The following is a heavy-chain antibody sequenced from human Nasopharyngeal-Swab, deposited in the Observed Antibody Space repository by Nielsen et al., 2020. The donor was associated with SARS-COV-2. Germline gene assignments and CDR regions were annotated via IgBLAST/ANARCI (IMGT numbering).Heavy chain of an antibody. J-gene: IGHJ5*02. V-gene: IGHV3-48*04. D-gene: IGHD4-23*01. CDR2: ISSSSSTI. CDR3: ARDPTDYGGNSGWFDP. CDR1: GFTFSSYA. Sequence: GGSLRLSCSASGFTFSSYAMHWVRQAPGKGLEWVSYISSSSSTIYYADSVKGRFTISRDNAKNSLYLQMNSLRAEDTAVYYCARDPTDYGGNSGWFDPWGQGTLVTVSS.